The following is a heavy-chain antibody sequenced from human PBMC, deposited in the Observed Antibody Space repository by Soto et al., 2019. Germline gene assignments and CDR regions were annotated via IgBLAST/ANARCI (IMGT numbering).Heavy chain of an antibody. D-gene: IGHD5-12*01. CDR2: ISWNSGSI. CDR1: GFTFDDYA. V-gene: IGHV3-9*01. Sequence: EVQLVESGGGLVQPGRSLRLSCAASGFTFDDYAMHWVRQAPGKGLEWVSGISWNSGSIGYADSVKGRLTTSRDNAKNPPYLEMNSHTAEDTAMYYCATASEYSGYDLGPEFDYWGQGTLVTVSS. CDR3: ATASEYSGYDLGPEFDY. J-gene: IGHJ4*02.